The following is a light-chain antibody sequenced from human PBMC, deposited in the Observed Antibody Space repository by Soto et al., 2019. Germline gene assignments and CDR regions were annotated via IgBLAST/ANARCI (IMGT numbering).Light chain of an antibody. Sequence: EIVLTQSPATLSLSPGERATLSCRASQSVSSYLAWYQQKPGQAPRLLIYDASNRATGIPARFSGSGYGTAFTLTISSLEPEDFAVHYCQQRSNWPPYTFGQGTKLEIK. CDR1: QSVSSY. V-gene: IGKV3-11*01. CDR2: DAS. J-gene: IGKJ2*01. CDR3: QQRSNWPPYT.